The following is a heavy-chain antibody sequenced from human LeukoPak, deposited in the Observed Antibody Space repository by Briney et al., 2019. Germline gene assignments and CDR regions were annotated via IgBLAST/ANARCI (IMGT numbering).Heavy chain of an antibody. CDR2: IRSTGDST. V-gene: IGHV3-23*01. CDR3: GRSRRINASLYYYMDV. J-gene: IGHJ6*03. Sequence: GGSLRLSCAASGFTFSSYAITWVRQAPGKGLEWVSSIRSTGDSTFYADSVKGRFTISRDNSKNTVYLLMISLRTEDTAVYYCGRSRRINASLYYYMDVWGKGTTVTVSS. CDR1: GFTFSSYA. D-gene: IGHD2-15*01.